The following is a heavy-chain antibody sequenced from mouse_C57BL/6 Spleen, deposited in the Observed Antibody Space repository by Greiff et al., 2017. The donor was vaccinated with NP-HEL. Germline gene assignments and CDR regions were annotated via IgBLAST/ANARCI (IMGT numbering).Heavy chain of an antibody. CDR3: ARFHYGSSYDY. V-gene: IGHV1-52*01. D-gene: IGHD1-1*01. Sequence: QVQLQQPGAELVRPGSSVKLSCKASGYTFTSSWMHWVKQRPIQGLEWIGNIDPSDSETHSNQKFKDKATLTVDKSSSTAYMQLSSLTSEDSAVYYCARFHYGSSYDYWGQGTTLTVSS. J-gene: IGHJ2*01. CDR2: IDPSDSET. CDR1: GYTFTSSW.